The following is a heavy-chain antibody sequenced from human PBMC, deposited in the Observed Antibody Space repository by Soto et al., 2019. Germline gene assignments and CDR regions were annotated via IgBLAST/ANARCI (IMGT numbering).Heavy chain of an antibody. CDR3: ARVGYGSGSTWRTGGDV. J-gene: IGHJ6*02. CDR1: GFTFSSYG. CDR2: IWYDGSNK. Sequence: QVQLVESGGGVVQPGRSLRLSCAASGFTFSSYGMHWVRQAPGKGLEWVAVIWYDGSNKYYADSVKGRFTISRDNSKNTLYLQMNSLRAEDTAVYYCARVGYGSGSTWRTGGDVWGQGTTVTVSS. V-gene: IGHV3-33*01. D-gene: IGHD3-10*01.